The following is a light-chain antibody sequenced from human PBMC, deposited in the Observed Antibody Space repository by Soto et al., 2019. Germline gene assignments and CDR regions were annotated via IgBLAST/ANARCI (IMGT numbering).Light chain of an antibody. CDR2: GAF. CDR1: QSVSRSY. Sequence: EIVLTQSPGTLSLSPGERATLFCRASQSVSRSYLVWYQQKPGQAPRLLIYGAFNRATGIPDRFSGSGFGTDFTLTINSLEPEDFAVYYCQQRSNWPSITFGQGTRLEIK. V-gene: IGKV3D-20*02. CDR3: QQRSNWPSIT. J-gene: IGKJ5*01.